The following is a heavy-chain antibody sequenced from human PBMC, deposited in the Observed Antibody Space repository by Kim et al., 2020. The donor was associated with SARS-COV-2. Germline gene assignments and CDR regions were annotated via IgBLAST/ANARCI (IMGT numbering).Heavy chain of an antibody. CDR2: IWYDGSNK. CDR1: GFTFSSYG. CDR3: ARDHYYDSSGNPGGFDY. Sequence: GGSLRLSCAASGFTFSSYGMHWVRQAPGKGLEWVAVIWYDGSNKYYADSVKGRFTISRDNSKNTLYLQMNSLRAEDTAVYYCARDHYYDSSGNPGGFDYWVQGTLVTVTS. V-gene: IGHV3-33*01. D-gene: IGHD3-22*01. J-gene: IGHJ4*02.